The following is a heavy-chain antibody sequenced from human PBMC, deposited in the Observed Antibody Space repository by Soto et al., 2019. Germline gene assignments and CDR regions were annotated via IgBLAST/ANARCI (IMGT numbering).Heavy chain of an antibody. D-gene: IGHD6-6*01. V-gene: IGHV4-34*01. J-gene: IGHJ6*02. Sequence: PSETLSLTCAVYGGSFSGYYWSWIRQPPGKGLEWIGEINHSGSTNYNPSLKSRVTISVDTSKNQFSLKLSSVTAADTAVYYCARWRSSGYYYYYGMDVWGQGTTVTVSS. CDR1: GGSFSGYY. CDR2: INHSGST. CDR3: ARWRSSGYYYYYGMDV.